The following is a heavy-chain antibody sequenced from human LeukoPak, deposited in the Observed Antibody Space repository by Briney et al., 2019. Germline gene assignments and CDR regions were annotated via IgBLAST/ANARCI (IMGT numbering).Heavy chain of an antibody. V-gene: IGHV3-53*01. CDR1: GFTVSSNY. Sequence: PGGSLRLSCAASGFTVSSNYMSWVRQAPGKGLEWVSVIYSGGSTYYADSVKGRFTISRDNSKNTLYLQMNSLRAEDTAVYYCARDLGVGATSSWFDPWGQGTLVTVSS. D-gene: IGHD1-26*01. CDR3: ARDLGVGATSSWFDP. CDR2: IYSGGST. J-gene: IGHJ5*02.